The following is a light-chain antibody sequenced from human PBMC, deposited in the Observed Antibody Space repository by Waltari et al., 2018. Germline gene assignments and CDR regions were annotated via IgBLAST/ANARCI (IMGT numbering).Light chain of an antibody. CDR3: QQYYEWPLT. V-gene: IGKV1-12*01. CDR1: QGISSW. J-gene: IGKJ4*01. CDR2: AAS. Sequence: DIQMTQSPSSVSASVGDRVTLTCRASQGISSWLAWYQQKPGKAPKLLIYAASTRATATPARFSGSGSGTEFTLAISSLQSEDFAVYYCQQYYEWPLTFGGGTKVEIK.